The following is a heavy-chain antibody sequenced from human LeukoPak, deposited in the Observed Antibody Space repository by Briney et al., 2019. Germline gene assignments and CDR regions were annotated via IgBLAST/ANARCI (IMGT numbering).Heavy chain of an antibody. Sequence: PGGSLRLSCAASGFTFSDHYIDWVRQAPGKGLEWVARTRNKVNSYTTAYAESVTGRFTVSRDDSSNSVYLQMNSLKIEDTAVYYCARSMYGEGRRIIDFDYWGQGSLLTVSS. CDR2: TRNKVNSYTT. J-gene: IGHJ4*02. CDR1: GFTFSDHY. D-gene: IGHD4/OR15-4a*01. CDR3: ARSMYGEGRRIIDFDY. V-gene: IGHV3-72*01.